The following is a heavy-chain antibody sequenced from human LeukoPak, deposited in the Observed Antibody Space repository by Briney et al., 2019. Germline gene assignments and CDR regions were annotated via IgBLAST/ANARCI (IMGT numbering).Heavy chain of an antibody. D-gene: IGHD2-2*01. CDR2: INHSGST. J-gene: IGHJ5*02. CDR1: SGSFSGYY. CDR3: ARGRGCSSTSCYNWFDP. V-gene: IGHV4-34*01. Sequence: SETLSLTCAVYSGSFSGYYWSWIRQPPGKGLEWIGEINHSGSTNYNPSLKSRVSISVDTSKNQFSLELNSVTAADTAVYYCARGRGCSSTSCYNWFDPWGQGTLVTVSS.